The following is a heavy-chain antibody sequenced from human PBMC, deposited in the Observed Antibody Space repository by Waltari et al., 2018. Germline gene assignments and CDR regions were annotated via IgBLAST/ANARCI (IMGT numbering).Heavy chain of an antibody. D-gene: IGHD4-17*01. V-gene: IGHV4-59*01. J-gene: IGHJ6*03. CDR1: GGSISSYY. CDR3: ARVYGDYVSPSVHYYYMDV. CDR2: IHYSGST. Sequence: QVQLQESGSGLVKPSETLSLTCTVSGGSISSYYWSWIRQPPGKGLEWIGYIHYSGSTNYNPSLKSRVTISVDTSKNQFSLKLSSVTAADTAVYYCARVYGDYVSPSVHYYYMDVWGKGTTVTVSS.